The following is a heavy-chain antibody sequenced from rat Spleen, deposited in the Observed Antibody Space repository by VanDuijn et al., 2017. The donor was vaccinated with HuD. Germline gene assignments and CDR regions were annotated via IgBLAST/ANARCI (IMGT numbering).Heavy chain of an antibody. CDR1: GFSLTSYH. J-gene: IGHJ2*01. D-gene: IGHD1-11*01. V-gene: IGHV2-43*01. CDR3: ARDLYGGYTDY. CDR2: IGTGGST. Sequence: QVQLKESGPGLVQPSQTLSLTCTVSGFSLTSYHVSWVRQTPGKGLEWMGVIGTGGSTAYNLVLKSRLSINRDTSKSQVFLKMNSLQTEDTATYYCARDLYGGYTDYWGQGVMVTVSS.